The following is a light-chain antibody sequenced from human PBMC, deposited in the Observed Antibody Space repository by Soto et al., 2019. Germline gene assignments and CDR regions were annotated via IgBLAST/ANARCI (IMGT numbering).Light chain of an antibody. J-gene: IGLJ2*01. Sequence: QSALTQPASVSGSPEQSITISCTGTSSDVGSYNLVSWYQQHPGKAPKLMIYEATKRPSGVSNRFSGSKSGNAASLTISGLPDEDDANYYFSSKTGSGTVVFGGGTKLTVL. V-gene: IGLV2-23*01. CDR3: SSKTGSGTVV. CDR1: SSDVGSYNL. CDR2: EAT.